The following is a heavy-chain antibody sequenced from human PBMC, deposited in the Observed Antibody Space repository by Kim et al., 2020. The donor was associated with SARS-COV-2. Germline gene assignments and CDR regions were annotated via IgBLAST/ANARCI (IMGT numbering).Heavy chain of an antibody. CDR2: INTNTGNP. CDR1: GYTFTSYA. D-gene: IGHD7-27*01. J-gene: IGHJ4*02. V-gene: IGHV7-4-1*02. Sequence: ASVKVSCKASGYTFTSYAMNWVRQAPGQGLEWMGWINTNTGNPTYAQGFTGRFVFPLDTSVSTAYLQISSLKAEDTAVYYCARGKTSRQTTTGAGYWGQGTLVTVSS. CDR3: ARGKTSRQTTTGAGY.